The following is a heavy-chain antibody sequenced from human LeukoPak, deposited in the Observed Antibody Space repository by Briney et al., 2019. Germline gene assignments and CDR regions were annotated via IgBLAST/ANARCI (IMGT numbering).Heavy chain of an antibody. CDR1: GFTFSSHG. J-gene: IGHJ4*02. D-gene: IGHD3-22*01. Sequence: GGSLRLSCAASGFTFSSHGMSWVRQAPGKGLEWVSAISGSGGSTYYADSVKGRFTISRDNSKNTLYLQMNSLRAEDTAVYYCAKDLITMIIHYWGQGTLVTVSS. CDR2: ISGSGGST. CDR3: AKDLITMIIHY. V-gene: IGHV3-23*01.